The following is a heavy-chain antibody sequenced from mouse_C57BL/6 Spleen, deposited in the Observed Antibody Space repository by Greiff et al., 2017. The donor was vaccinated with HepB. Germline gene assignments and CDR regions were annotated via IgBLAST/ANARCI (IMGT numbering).Heavy chain of an antibody. CDR1: GYTFTDYY. V-gene: IGHV1-26*01. D-gene: IGHD1-1*01. J-gene: IGHJ1*03. CDR3: AREGSSVPYWYFDV. Sequence: VQLQQSGPELVKPGASVKISCKASGYTFTDYYMNWVKQSHGKSLEWIGDINPNNGGTSYNQKFKGKATLTVDKSSSTAYVELRSLTAEDSAVYYCAREGSSVPYWYFDVWGTGTTVTVSS. CDR2: INPNNGGT.